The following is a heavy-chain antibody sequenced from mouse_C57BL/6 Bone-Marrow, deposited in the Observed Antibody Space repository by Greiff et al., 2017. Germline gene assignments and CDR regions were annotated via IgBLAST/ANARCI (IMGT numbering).Heavy chain of an antibody. V-gene: IGHV5-4*01. CDR2: ISDGGSYT. D-gene: IGHD2-5*01. CDR3: ARDSGAYYSNPFDY. Sequence: EVKVEESGGGLVKPGGSLKLSCAASGFTFSSYAMSWIRQTPEKRLEWVATISDGGSYTYYPDNVKGRFTISRDNAKNTLYLQMSHLKSEDTAMYYCARDSGAYYSNPFDYWGQGTTLTVSS. J-gene: IGHJ2*01. CDR1: GFTFSSYA.